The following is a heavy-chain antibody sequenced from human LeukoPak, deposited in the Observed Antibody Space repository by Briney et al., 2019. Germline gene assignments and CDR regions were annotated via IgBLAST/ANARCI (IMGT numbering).Heavy chain of an antibody. J-gene: IGHJ4*02. CDR1: GGSISSSNW. Sequence: PSETLSLTCAVSGGSISSSNWWSWVRQPPGKGLEWIGEIYHSGSTNYNPSLKSRVTISVDKSKNQFSLKLSSVTAADTAVYYCARSCSSTSCYGISYYFDYWGQGTLVTVSS. CDR2: IYHSGST. D-gene: IGHD2-2*01. V-gene: IGHV4-4*02. CDR3: ARSCSSTSCYGISYYFDY.